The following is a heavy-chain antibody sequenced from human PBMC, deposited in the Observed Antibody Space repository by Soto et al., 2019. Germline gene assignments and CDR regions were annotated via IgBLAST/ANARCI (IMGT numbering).Heavy chain of an antibody. D-gene: IGHD1-26*01. CDR2: IKSKTDGATT. CDR1: GFSFSNGW. CDR3: TTEEWE. J-gene: IGHJ4*02. Sequence: ELQLVESGGGLVKPGGSLRLSCAASGFSFSNGWMSWVRQAPGKGLEWVGRIKSKTDGATTDYAAPVKGRFTISRDDSKSTLYLQMTSLNFEDTAVYYGTTEEWEWGQGTLVTVSS. V-gene: IGHV3-15*05.